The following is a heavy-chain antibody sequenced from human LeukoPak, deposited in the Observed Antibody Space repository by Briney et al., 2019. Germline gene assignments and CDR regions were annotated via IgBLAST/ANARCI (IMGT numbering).Heavy chain of an antibody. CDR2: IYWNDDK. Sequence: SAPTLLNTTQTLTLTCTFSGFSLSTSGVGVGWIRQPPGKALEWLALIYWNDDKRYSPSLKSRLTITKDTSKNQVVLTMTNMDPVDTATYSCAHDAALTGTRDAFDIWGQGTMVTASS. J-gene: IGHJ3*02. CDR1: GFSLSTSGVG. D-gene: IGHD1-20*01. V-gene: IGHV2-5*01. CDR3: AHDAALTGTRDAFDI.